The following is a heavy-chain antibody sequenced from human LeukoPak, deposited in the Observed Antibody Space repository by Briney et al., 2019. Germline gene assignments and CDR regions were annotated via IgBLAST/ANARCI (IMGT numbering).Heavy chain of an antibody. D-gene: IGHD3-16*02. CDR2: INHSGST. CDR3: ARRRNTLRDYVWGSYRPGYFDY. CDR1: GGSFSGYY. J-gene: IGHJ4*02. V-gene: IGHV4-34*01. Sequence: PSETLSLTCAVYGGSFSGYYWSWIRQPPGKGLEWIGEINHSGSTNYNPSLKSRVTISVDTSKNQFSLKLSSVTAADTAVYYCARRRNTLRDYVWGSYRPGYFDYWGQGTLVTVSS.